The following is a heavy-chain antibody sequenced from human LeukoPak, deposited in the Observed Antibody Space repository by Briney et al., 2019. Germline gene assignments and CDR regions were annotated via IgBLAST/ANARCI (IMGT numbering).Heavy chain of an antibody. CDR3: ARGISAVVPRAFDA. V-gene: IGHV3-48*04. CDR2: IGSSSLII. D-gene: IGHD2-15*01. Sequence: GGSLRLSCAASGFTFDNYSVNLVRQAPGKGLEWISYIGSSSLIIYYADSVKGRFTISRENAKNTLYLQLNSLRAEDTAVYFCARGISAVVPRAFDAWGQGTLVTVSS. J-gene: IGHJ5*02. CDR1: GFTFDNYS.